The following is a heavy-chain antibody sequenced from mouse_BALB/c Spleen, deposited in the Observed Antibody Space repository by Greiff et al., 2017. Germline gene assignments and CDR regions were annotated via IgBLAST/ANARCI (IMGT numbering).Heavy chain of an antibody. Sequence: QVQLQQSGAELVRPGASVTLSCKASGYTFTDYEMHWVKQKPEQGLEWIGYISPGNGDIKYNEKFKGKATLTADKSSSTAYMQLNSLTSEDSAVYFCTNWDGFDYWGQGTTLTVSS. J-gene: IGHJ2*01. CDR2: ISPGNGDI. V-gene: IGHV1S53*02. CDR3: TNWDGFDY. D-gene: IGHD4-1*01. CDR1: GYTFTDYE.